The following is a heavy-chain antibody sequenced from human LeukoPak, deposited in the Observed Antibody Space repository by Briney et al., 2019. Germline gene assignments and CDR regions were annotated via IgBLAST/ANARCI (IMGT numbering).Heavy chain of an antibody. J-gene: IGHJ6*02. Sequence: GGSLRLSCAASGFTFSSYAMSWVRQAPGKGLEWVSAISGSGGSTYYADSVKGRFTISRDNSKNTLYLQMNSLRAEDTAVYYCTKMVRGLNKSYGMDVWGQGTTVTVSS. CDR2: ISGSGGST. CDR3: TKMVRGLNKSYGMDV. D-gene: IGHD3-10*01. V-gene: IGHV3-23*01. CDR1: GFTFSSYA.